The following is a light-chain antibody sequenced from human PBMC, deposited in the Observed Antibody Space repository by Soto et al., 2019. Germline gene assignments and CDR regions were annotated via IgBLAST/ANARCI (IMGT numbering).Light chain of an antibody. Sequence: EIFLAQDPSTLSLATVVNASLSCRASQSVRSDLAWYQQKPGQAPRLLIYDASRRATGFSARFSGSGSGTDFTLTIISLYPEEFAVYYCQQLNNWPLTFGGGTKVDIK. CDR2: DAS. CDR3: QQLNNWPLT. V-gene: IGKV3-11*01. CDR1: QSVRSD. J-gene: IGKJ4*01.